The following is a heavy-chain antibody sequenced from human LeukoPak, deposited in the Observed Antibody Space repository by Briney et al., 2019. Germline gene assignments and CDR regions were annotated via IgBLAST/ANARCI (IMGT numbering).Heavy chain of an antibody. D-gene: IGHD3-22*01. J-gene: IGHJ5*02. V-gene: IGHV4-34*01. CDR1: GGSFSGYY. CDR2: INHSGST. Sequence: SETLSLTCAAYGGSFSGYYWSWVRQPPGKGLEWMGDINHSGSTNYNPSLKSRLTISVDTSKNQFSRKQSSVTAADTAVYSCARDHDYYDNFDPWGQGNLVTVSS. CDR3: ARDHDYYDNFDP.